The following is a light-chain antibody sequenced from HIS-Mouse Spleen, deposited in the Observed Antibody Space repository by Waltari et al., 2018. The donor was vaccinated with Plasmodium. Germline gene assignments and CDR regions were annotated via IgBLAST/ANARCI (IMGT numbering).Light chain of an antibody. V-gene: IGLV3-10*01. CDR3: YSTDSSGNHRV. CDR1: ALQKQY. CDR2: EDS. J-gene: IGLJ3*02. Sequence: SYELTQPPSVSVSPGQPARLTWSGDALQKQYAYRYQQMSGQAPVLVIYEDSKRPSGIPERFSGSSSGTMATLTISGAQVEDEADYYCYSTDSSGNHRVFGGGTKLTVL.